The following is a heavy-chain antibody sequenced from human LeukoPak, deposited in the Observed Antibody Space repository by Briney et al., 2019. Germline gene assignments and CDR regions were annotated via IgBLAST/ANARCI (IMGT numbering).Heavy chain of an antibody. CDR2: ISNGGGST. V-gene: IGHV3-64*01. CDR1: GFTFSSYA. D-gene: IGHD3-3*01. CDR3: ARPYYDIWSAYVY. J-gene: IGHJ4*02. Sequence: GGSLRLSCAASGFTFSSYAMHWVRQAPGKGLEYVSAISNGGGSTHYANSVKGRFTISRDNSKNTLYLQMGSLRAEDMAEYYCARPYYDIWSAYVYWGQGTLVTVSS.